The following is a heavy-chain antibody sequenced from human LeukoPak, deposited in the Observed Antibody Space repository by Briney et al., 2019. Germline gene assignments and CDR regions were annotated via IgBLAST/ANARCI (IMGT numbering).Heavy chain of an antibody. CDR2: ISAYNGNT. D-gene: IGHD3-22*01. Sequence: ASVKVSCKASGYTFTSYGISWVRQAPGQGLEWMGWISAYNGNTNYAQKLQGRVTMTTDTSTSTAYMELRSLRSDDTAVYYCNYYDSSGNFDYWGQGTLVTVSS. CDR1: GYTFTSYG. V-gene: IGHV1-18*01. CDR3: NYYDSSGNFDY. J-gene: IGHJ4*02.